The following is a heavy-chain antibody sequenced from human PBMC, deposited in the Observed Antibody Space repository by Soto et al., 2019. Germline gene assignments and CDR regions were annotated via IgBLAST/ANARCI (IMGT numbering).Heavy chain of an antibody. J-gene: IGHJ6*03. V-gene: IGHV3-48*01. CDR3: ARGRSLLWFGELLGYMDV. D-gene: IGHD3-10*01. CDR1: GFTFSSYS. Sequence: GGSLRLSCAASGFTFSSYSMNWVRQAPGKGLEWVSYISSSSSTIYYADSVKGRFTISRDNAKNSLYLQMNSLRAEDTAVYYCARGRSLLWFGELLGYMDVWGKGTTVTVSS. CDR2: ISSSSSTI.